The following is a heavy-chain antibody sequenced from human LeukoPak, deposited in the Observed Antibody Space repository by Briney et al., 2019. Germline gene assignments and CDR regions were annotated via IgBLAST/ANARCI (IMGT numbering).Heavy chain of an antibody. CDR1: GFTFGPYT. V-gene: IGHV3-48*04. D-gene: IGHD1-26*01. J-gene: IGHJ4*02. CDR2: ISSSSDTI. Sequence: GGSLRLSCTASGFTFGPYTMNWVRQAPGKGLEWVSYISSSSDTIYYADSVKGRFTISRDNAKNSLYLQMYSLRAEDTAVYYCASGMRVGPNIWGQGTLVTVSS. CDR3: ASGMRVGPNI.